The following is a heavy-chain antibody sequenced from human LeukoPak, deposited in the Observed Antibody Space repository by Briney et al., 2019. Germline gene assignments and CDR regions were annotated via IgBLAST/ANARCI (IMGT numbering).Heavy chain of an antibody. CDR1: GYSFTSYY. D-gene: IGHD3-22*01. Sequence: GASVKVSCTASGYSFTSYYIHWVRRAPGQGLEWMGIINPAGGSTTYAQKFQGSRLTLTRDTSTSTVYMELSSLRSEDTAVYYCARGRGVHDSHTYDYFDYWGQGSLVTVSS. V-gene: IGHV1-46*01. CDR3: ARGRGVHDSHTYDYFDY. CDR2: INPAGGST. J-gene: IGHJ4*02.